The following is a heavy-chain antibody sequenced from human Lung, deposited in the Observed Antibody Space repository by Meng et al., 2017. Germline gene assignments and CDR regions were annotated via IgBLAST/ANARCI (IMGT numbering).Heavy chain of an antibody. V-gene: IGHV3-23*01. Sequence: LSXXGGGXVQPXXSLXXSCAXXXFTFTAFSMTWVRQAPGKGLEWVSTISSTGDSTFYPDSVKGRFIVSRDNSKNTLYLQMNSLRAEDTAIYYCAKEAAMASWGQGTLXTVSS. CDR2: ISSTGDST. CDR3: AKEAAMAS. J-gene: IGHJ5*02. D-gene: IGHD5-18*01. CDR1: XFTFTAFS.